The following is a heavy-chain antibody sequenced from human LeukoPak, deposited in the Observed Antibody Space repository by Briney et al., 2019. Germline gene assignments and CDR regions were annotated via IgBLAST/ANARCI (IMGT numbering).Heavy chain of an antibody. CDR1: GFTFSIYW. CDR3: TTGISRVVVTAIGEYYFDY. D-gene: IGHD2-21*02. J-gene: IGHJ4*02. Sequence: GGSLRLSCAASGFTFSIYWMTWVRQTPGKGLEWVANIKQDGSEKYYVDSVKGRFTISRDNANNSLYLQMNSLKTEDTAVYYCTTGISRVVVTAIGEYYFDYWGQGTLVTVSS. V-gene: IGHV3-7*03. CDR2: IKQDGSEK.